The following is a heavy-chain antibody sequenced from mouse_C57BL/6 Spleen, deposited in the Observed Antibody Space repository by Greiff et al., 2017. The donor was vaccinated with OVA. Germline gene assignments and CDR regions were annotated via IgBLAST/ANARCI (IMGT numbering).Heavy chain of an antibody. J-gene: IGHJ1*03. CDR3: ARQKYYGSRRYCDV. Sequence: EVKLVESGGGLVKPGGSLKLSCAASGFTFSSYTMSWVRQTPEKRLEWVATISGGGGNTYYPDRVKGRFTISRDNAKNTLYLQMSSLRSEDTALDYCARQKYYGSRRYCDVWGTGTTVTVSS. CDR1: GFTFSSYT. V-gene: IGHV5-9*01. CDR2: ISGGGGNT. D-gene: IGHD1-1*01.